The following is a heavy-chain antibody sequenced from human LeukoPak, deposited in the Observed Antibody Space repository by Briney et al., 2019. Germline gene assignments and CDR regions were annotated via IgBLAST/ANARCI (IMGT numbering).Heavy chain of an antibody. V-gene: IGHV1-2*02. CDR1: GYTFTGYY. D-gene: IGHD1-26*01. J-gene: IGHJ4*02. Sequence: GASVKVSCKASGYTFTGYYIHWVRQAPGQGPEWMGWIYPHSGGTNYAQKFQGRVTMTRDTSISTAYMELSRLRSDDTAVYYCARDQVDAGCYFAFFDYWGQGTLVTVSS. CDR3: ARDQVDAGCYFAFFDY. CDR2: IYPHSGGT.